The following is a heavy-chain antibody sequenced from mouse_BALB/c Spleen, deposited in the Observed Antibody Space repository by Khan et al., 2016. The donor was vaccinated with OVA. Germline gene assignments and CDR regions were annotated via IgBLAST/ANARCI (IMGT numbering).Heavy chain of an antibody. CDR3: AIHCYGSILYWYFEV. CDR2: IFPGDGSI. Sequence: VQLQESGAELVKPGASVKLSCKAAGYTFTSYDINWVRQRPEQGLEWIGWIFPGDGSIKYNETFKGKSTLTSDNSSSTAYMQLSRLTSEDSAVYFWAIHCYGSILYWYFEVWGAGTTVTVSS. J-gene: IGHJ1*01. D-gene: IGHD1-1*01. CDR1: GYTFTSYD. V-gene: IGHV1S56*01.